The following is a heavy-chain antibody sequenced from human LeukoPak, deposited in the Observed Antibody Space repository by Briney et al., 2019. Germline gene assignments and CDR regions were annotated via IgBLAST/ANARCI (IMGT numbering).Heavy chain of an antibody. CDR2: IYHSGST. Sequence: PSETLSLTCTVSGYSISSGYYWGWIRQPPGEGLEWIGSIYHSGSTYYNPSLKSRVTISVDTSKNQFSLKLSSVTAADTAVYYCARETGLSFDPWGQGTLVTVSS. CDR3: ARETGLSFDP. V-gene: IGHV4-38-2*02. J-gene: IGHJ5*02. CDR1: GYSISSGYY.